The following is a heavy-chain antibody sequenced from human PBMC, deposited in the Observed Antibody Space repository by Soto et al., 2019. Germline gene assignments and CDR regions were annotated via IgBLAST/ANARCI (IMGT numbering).Heavy chain of an antibody. D-gene: IGHD2-15*01. Sequence: QVQLVQSGTEVKKPGSSVAVSCQASAGTFNNHSLSWVRQAPGQGLEWMGRSIPILGRADYSPKFQGRLTLTVAKSTSTADMELSSLPSEDTDVYYCVIDLGYFDFWGQGTLVTVSS. V-gene: IGHV1-69*02. CDR1: AGTFNNHS. CDR3: VIDLGYFDF. CDR2: SIPILGRA. J-gene: IGHJ4*02.